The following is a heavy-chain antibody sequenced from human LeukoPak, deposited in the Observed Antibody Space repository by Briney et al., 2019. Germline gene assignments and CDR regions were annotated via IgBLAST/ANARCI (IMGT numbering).Heavy chain of an antibody. CDR1: GFTFSSYS. CDR2: ITTSGGAK. V-gene: IGHV3-48*01. CDR3: ARDPREWLNAFDI. Sequence: GGSLRLSCAASGFTFSSYSMNWVRQAPGKGLEWISYITTSGGAKNYADSVKGRFTISRDNAENSLYLQMNSLRAEDTAVYYCARDPREWLNAFDIWGQGTMVTVSS. J-gene: IGHJ3*02. D-gene: IGHD6-19*01.